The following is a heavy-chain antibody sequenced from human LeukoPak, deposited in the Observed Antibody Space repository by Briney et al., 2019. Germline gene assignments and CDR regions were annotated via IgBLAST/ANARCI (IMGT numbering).Heavy chain of an antibody. CDR3: ARSDHDSTGYGHY. CDR2: ISSTTRTI. Sequence: GGSLRLSCAASGFTFSSYSMNWVRHAPGKGLEWVSYISSTTRTIYYADSVKGRFTISRDNAKNSLYLQMISLRDEDTAVYYCARSDHDSTGYGHYWGQGTLVTVSS. J-gene: IGHJ4*02. D-gene: IGHD3-22*01. CDR1: GFTFSSYS. V-gene: IGHV3-48*02.